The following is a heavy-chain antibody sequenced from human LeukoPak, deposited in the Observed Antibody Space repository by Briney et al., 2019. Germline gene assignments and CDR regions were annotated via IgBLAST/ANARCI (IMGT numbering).Heavy chain of an antibody. V-gene: IGHV6-1*01. D-gene: IGHD6-13*01. J-gene: IGHJ4*02. CDR2: TYYRSKWYN. Sequence: SQTLSLTCAISGDSVSSNSVAWNRIRQSPSRGLEWLGRTYYRSKWYNDYAVSVKGRITINPDTSKNQFSLQLNSVTPEDTAVYYCAGGVYRSSWYYFDYWGQGTLVTVSS. CDR1: GDSVSSNSVA. CDR3: AGGVYRSSWYYFDY.